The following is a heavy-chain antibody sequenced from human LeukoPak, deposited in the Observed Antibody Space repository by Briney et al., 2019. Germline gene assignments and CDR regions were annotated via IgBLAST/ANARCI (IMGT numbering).Heavy chain of an antibody. J-gene: IGHJ1*01. CDR3: ARRRAAAGAIQH. CDR1: GGSFSGYY. D-gene: IGHD6-13*01. Sequence: SETLSLTCAVYGGSFSGYYWSWIRQPPGKGLEWIGEINHSGSTNYNPSLKSRVTISVDTSKNQFSLKLSSVTAADTAVYYCARRRAAAGAIQHWGQGTLVTVSS. CDR2: INHSGST. V-gene: IGHV4-34*01.